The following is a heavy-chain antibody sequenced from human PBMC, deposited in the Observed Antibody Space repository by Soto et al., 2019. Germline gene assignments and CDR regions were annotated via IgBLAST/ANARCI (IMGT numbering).Heavy chain of an antibody. CDR2: IYYSGST. D-gene: IGHD3-10*01. Sequence: SETLSLTCTVSGGSISSGGYYWSRIRQHPGKSLEWIGYIYYSGSTYYNPSLKSRVTISVDTSKNQFSLKLSSVTAADTAVYYCARARYYYGSGSYYHTYYYYYMDVWGKGTTVTVSS. CDR1: GGSISSGGYY. J-gene: IGHJ6*03. V-gene: IGHV4-31*03. CDR3: ARARYYYGSGSYYHTYYYYYMDV.